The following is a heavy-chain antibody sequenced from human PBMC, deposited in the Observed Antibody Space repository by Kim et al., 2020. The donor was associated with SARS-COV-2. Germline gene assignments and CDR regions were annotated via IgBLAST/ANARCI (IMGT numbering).Heavy chain of an antibody. CDR1: GFTFSSYA. CDR2: ISYDGSNK. Sequence: WGSLRLSCAASGFTFSSYAMHWVRQAPGKGLEWVAVISYDGSNKYYADSVKGRFTISRDNSKNTLYLQMNSLRAEDTAVYYCARGKRGMDVWGQGTRVTV. V-gene: IGHV3-30*04. J-gene: IGHJ6*02. CDR3: ARGKRGMDV.